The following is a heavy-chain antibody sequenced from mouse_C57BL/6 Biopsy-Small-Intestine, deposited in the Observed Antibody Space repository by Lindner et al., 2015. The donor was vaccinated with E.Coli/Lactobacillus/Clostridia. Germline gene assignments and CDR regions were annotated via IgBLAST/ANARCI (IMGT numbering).Heavy chain of an antibody. CDR1: GFIFSDFG. CDR2: ITGDSSSI. CDR3: ARRPSDVYVMDY. V-gene: IGHV5-17*01. Sequence: VQRAGGLGEALVKPGGSRKLSCATSGFIFSDFGMHWVRQAPEKGLEWIAYITGDSSSIYYADTVKGRFTISRDNAKNTLFLQMTSLRSEDTAMYYCARRPSDVYVMDYWGQGTSVTVSS. J-gene: IGHJ4*01. D-gene: IGHD2-3*01.